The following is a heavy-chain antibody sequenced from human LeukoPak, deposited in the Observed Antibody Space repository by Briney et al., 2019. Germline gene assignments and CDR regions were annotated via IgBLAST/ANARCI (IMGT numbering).Heavy chain of an antibody. CDR3: ARDFRGGDIYYYYYMDV. Sequence: SVKVSCKASAGTFSSYAISWVRQAPGQGLEWMGGIIPIFGTANYARKFQGRVTITTDESTSTAYMELSSLRSEDTAVYYCARDFRGGDIYYYYYMDVWGKGTTVTVSS. CDR1: AGTFSSYA. CDR2: IIPIFGTA. J-gene: IGHJ6*03. V-gene: IGHV1-69*05. D-gene: IGHD2-15*01.